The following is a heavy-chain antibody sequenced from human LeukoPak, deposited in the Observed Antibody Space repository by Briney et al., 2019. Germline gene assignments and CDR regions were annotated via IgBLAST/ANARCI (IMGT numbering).Heavy chain of an antibody. CDR2: ISGSGGST. V-gene: IGHV3-23*01. CDR3: AKDYYDSSGYFWFDP. CDR1: GFTFSSYA. D-gene: IGHD3-22*01. J-gene: IGHJ5*02. Sequence: GGSLRLSWAASGFTFSSYAMSWVRQAPGKGLEWVSAISGSGGSTYYADSVKGRFTISRDNSKNTLYLQMNSLRAEDTAVYYCAKDYYDSSGYFWFDPWGQGTLVTVSS.